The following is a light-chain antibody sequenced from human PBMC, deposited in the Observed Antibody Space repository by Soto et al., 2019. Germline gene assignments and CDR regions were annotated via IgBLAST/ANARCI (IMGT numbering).Light chain of an antibody. CDR2: GVV. CDR3: CSYAGGYTYL. CDR1: GNDVGAYNY. J-gene: IGLJ1*01. V-gene: IGLV2-11*01. Sequence: QSPLSQPRSVSVSPGQSVTISCSGTGNDVGAYNYVSLYQQHPGRPPKLLIYGVVRWPSGVPDRFSGSKSGNTASLTISGLQAEDEADYFCCSYAGGYTYLFGTGTKVTVL.